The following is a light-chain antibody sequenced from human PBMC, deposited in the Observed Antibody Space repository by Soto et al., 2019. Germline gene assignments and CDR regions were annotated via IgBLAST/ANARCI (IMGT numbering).Light chain of an antibody. CDR1: QSISVH. V-gene: IGKV1-39*01. Sequence: DIQMTQSPSSLSASVGDTVTITCRASQSISVHLNWYQQKPGKVPKLLIYAASNLHSGVPSRFSGSGSETDFALTISRLQPEDFATYYCQQSYITPYTFGQGTRLEIK. CDR2: AAS. CDR3: QQSYITPYT. J-gene: IGKJ2*01.